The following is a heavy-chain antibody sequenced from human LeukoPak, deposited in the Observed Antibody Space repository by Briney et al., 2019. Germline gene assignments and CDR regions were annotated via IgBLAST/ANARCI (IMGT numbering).Heavy chain of an antibody. Sequence: GRCLRLSCTAYGFTFSDYCIQWVRQAPGRGLGWVGFRRYDGSNQYYADSVRGRFSYSRDNSKNTLYLQMNSVRAEDTAVYYCAKEPWFGPWGQGTLVTVSS. CDR1: GFTFSDYC. CDR3: AKEPWFGP. J-gene: IGHJ5*02. CDR2: RRYDGSNQ. V-gene: IGHV3-30*02.